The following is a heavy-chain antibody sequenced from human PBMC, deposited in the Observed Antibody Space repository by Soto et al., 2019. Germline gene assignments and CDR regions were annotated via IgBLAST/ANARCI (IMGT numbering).Heavy chain of an antibody. J-gene: IGHJ5*02. CDR2: IYWDDDK. Sequence: QITLKESGPTLVKPTQTLTLTCTFSGFSLSTSGVGVGWIRQPPGKALEWLALIYWDDDKRYSPSLKSRLTITKDTSKNQVVLTMTNMDPVDTATYYCAHRRLLFGESYYGGVWFDPWGQGTLVTVSS. V-gene: IGHV2-5*02. D-gene: IGHD3-10*01. CDR3: AHRRLLFGESYYGGVWFDP. CDR1: GFSLSTSGVG.